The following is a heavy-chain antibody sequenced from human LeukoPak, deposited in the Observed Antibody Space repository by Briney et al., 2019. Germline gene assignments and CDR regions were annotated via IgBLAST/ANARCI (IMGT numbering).Heavy chain of an antibody. D-gene: IGHD3-22*01. V-gene: IGHV4-4*07. CDR1: GGSISSYY. J-gene: IGHJ5*02. Sequence: SETLSLTCTVSGGSISSYYWSWIRQPAGKGLEWIGRIYTSGSTNYNPPLKSRVTMSVDASQNQFPLRLSSVTAADTAVYYWARDTPSEVTGWLLLPWFDPWGQGTMVTVSS. CDR3: ARDTPSEVTGWLLLPWFDP. CDR2: IYTSGST.